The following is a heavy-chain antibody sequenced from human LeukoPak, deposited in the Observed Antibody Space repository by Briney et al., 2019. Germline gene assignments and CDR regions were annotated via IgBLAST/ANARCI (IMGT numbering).Heavy chain of an antibody. CDR3: VTEYMTTVFEY. J-gene: IGHJ4*02. D-gene: IGHD4-17*01. Sequence: GGSLRLSCAASGFTFSSYAMSWVRQAPGKGLDWVSSIAGRGGDTNYDTYYPDSVKGRFTISRDTSKNTLYLQMNSLRTEDTAVYYCVTEYMTTVFEYWGQGTLVTVSS. V-gene: IGHV3-23*01. CDR2: IAGRGGDTNYDT. CDR1: GFTFSSYA.